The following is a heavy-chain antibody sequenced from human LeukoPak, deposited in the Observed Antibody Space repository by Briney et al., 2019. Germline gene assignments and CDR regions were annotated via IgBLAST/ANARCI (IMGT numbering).Heavy chain of an antibody. D-gene: IGHD2-8*02. CDR2: IFPSGGEI. V-gene: IGHV3-23*01. Sequence: GGSLRLSCVASGFTFSTFAMIWVRQPPGKGLEWVSSIFPSGGEIHYADSVRGRFTISRDNSKSTLSLQMNSLRGEDTAIYYCATYRQVLLPFESWGQGTLVTVSS. CDR1: GFTFSTFA. CDR3: ATYRQVLLPFES. J-gene: IGHJ4*02.